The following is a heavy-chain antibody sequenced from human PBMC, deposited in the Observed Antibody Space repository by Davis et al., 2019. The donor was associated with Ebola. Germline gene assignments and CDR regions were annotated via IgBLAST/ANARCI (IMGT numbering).Heavy chain of an antibody. V-gene: IGHV4-31*03. D-gene: IGHD4-11*01. Sequence: PSETLSLTCSVSGGSITSYDYYWSWIRQHPGKSLEWIGYVYFPGSTHYNPSLQSRVSISVDTSKKQFSLTLTSVTAADTAVYYCARDRRLPFGHTPRPHDYWGQGILVTVSS. CDR2: VYFPGST. J-gene: IGHJ4*02. CDR3: ARDRRLPFGHTPRPHDY. CDR1: GGSITSYDYY.